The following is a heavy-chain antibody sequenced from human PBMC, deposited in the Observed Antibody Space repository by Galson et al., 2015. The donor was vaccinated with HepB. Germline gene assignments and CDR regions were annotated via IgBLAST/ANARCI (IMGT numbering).Heavy chain of an antibody. D-gene: IGHD3-10*01. Sequence: SVKVSCKASGYTFTGYYMHWVRQAPGQGLEWMGRINPNSGGTNYAQKFQGRVTMTRDTSISTAYMELSRLRSDDTAVYYCARVGTYYYGSGSYLADYWGQGTLVTVSS. J-gene: IGHJ4*02. CDR3: ARVGTYYYGSGSYLADY. CDR2: INPNSGGT. CDR1: GYTFTGYY. V-gene: IGHV1-2*06.